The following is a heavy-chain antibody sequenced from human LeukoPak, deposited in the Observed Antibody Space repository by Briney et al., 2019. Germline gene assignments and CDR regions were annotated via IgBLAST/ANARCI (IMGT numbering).Heavy chain of an antibody. D-gene: IGHD4-17*01. V-gene: IGHV3-30*02. CDR2: IRYDGSNK. CDR1: GFTFSSYD. J-gene: IGHJ4*02. CDR3: AKGDYGDPDY. Sequence: GGSLRLSCAASGFTFSSYDMHWVRQAPGKGLEWVAFIRYDGSNKYYADSVKGRFTISRDNSKNTLYLQMNSLRAEDTAVYYCAKGDYGDPDYWGQGTLVTVSS.